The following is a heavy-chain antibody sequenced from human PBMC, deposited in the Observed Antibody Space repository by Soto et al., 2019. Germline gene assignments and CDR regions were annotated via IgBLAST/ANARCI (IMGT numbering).Heavy chain of an antibody. Sequence: PAGSLRLSCAASGFTFRSSAMIRFRQAPGKGLEWVSAISCSGGSTYYADSVKGRLTISRDNSKNTLYLQMNSLRAEDTAVYYCGNERTFGELRIDYWGQGNLVTVAS. D-gene: IGHD3-10*01. CDR1: GFTFRSSA. J-gene: IGHJ4*02. CDR3: GNERTFGELRIDY. V-gene: IGHV3-23*01. CDR2: ISCSGGST.